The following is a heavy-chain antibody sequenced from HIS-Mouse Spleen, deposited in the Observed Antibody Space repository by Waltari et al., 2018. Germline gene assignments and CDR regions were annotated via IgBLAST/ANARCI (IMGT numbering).Heavy chain of an antibody. V-gene: IGHV4-59*01. CDR2: IYYSGST. Sequence: QVQLQESGPGLVKPSETLSLTCTVSGGSISSYYWSWIRQPPGKGLEWIGYIYYSGSTNYNPSLQSRVTISVDTSKNQFSLKLSSVAAADTAVYYCARALRYFDWLSSGAWFDPWGQGTLVTVSS. CDR3: ARALRYFDWLSSGAWFDP. D-gene: IGHD3-9*01. CDR1: GGSISSYY. J-gene: IGHJ5*02.